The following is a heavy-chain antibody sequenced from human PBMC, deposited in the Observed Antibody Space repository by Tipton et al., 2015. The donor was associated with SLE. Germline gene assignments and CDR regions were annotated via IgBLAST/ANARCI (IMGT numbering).Heavy chain of an antibody. J-gene: IGHJ6*02. CDR3: ARANSSSWYGVDYYGMDV. CDR2: IYYSGIT. V-gene: IGHV4-59*01. Sequence: TLSLTCTVSGGSFSSYYWSWIRQPPGKGLEWIGYIYYSGITNYNPSLKSRVTISVDTSKNRFSLKLSSVAAADTAVYYCARANSSSWYGVDYYGMDVWGQGTTVTVSS. D-gene: IGHD6-13*01. CDR1: GGSFSSYY.